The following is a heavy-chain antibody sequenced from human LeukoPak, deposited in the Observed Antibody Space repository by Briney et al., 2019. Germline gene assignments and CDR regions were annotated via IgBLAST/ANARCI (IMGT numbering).Heavy chain of an antibody. D-gene: IGHD2-2*01. CDR2: ISGSGRST. CDR3: AKASIYCSSTSFPLGYFDY. CDR1: GFTFISYA. V-gene: IGHV3-23*01. Sequence: GGSLRLSCAASGFTFISYAMSWVRQAPGKGLEWVSAISGSGRSTDYADSVKGRFTISRDNSKNTLYLQMNSLRAGDTAVYYCAKASIYCSSTSFPLGYFDYWGQGTLVTVSS. J-gene: IGHJ4*02.